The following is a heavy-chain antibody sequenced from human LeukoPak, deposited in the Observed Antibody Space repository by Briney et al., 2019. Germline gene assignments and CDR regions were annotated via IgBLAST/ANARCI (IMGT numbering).Heavy chain of an antibody. Sequence: GGSLRLSCAASGFTFSSYGMSWVRQAPGKGLEWVSVIYSGGSTYYADSVKGRFTISRDNSKNTLYLQMNSLRAEDTAVYYCAREGRKGREIDYWGQGTLVTVSS. CDR2: IYSGGST. J-gene: IGHJ4*01. CDR1: GFTFSSYG. D-gene: IGHD3-10*01. V-gene: IGHV3-53*01. CDR3: AREGRKGREIDY.